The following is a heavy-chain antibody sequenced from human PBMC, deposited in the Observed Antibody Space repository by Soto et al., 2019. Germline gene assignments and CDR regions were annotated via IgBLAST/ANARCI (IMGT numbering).Heavy chain of an antibody. J-gene: IGHJ4*02. V-gene: IGHV4-4*02. D-gene: IGHD6-6*01. CDR1: GGSISSSNW. CDR3: ASLKIGVGPAARAYFDY. Sequence: QVQLQESGPGLLKPSGTLSLTCAVSGGSISSSNWWSWVRQPPGKGLEWIGEIYHSGSTNYNPSLKSRVTISVDKSKNQFSLKLSSVTAADTAVYYCASLKIGVGPAARAYFDYWGQGTLVTVSS. CDR2: IYHSGST.